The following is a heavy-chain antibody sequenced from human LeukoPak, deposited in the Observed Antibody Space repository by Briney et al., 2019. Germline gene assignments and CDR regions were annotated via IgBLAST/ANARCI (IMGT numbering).Heavy chain of an antibody. CDR3: ARTELITMVRGVPYYFDY. J-gene: IGHJ4*02. V-gene: IGHV1-8*03. Sequence: ASVKVSCKASGYTFTSYDINWVRQATGQGLEWMGWMNPNSGNTGYAQKFQGRVTITRNTSISTAYMELSSLRSEDTAVYYCARTELITMVRGVPYYFDYWGQGTLVTVSS. CDR1: GYTFTSYD. D-gene: IGHD3-10*01. CDR2: MNPNSGNT.